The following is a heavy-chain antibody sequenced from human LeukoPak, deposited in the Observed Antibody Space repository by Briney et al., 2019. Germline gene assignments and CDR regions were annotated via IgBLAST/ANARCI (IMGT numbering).Heavy chain of an antibody. Sequence: LSGGSLRLSCSASGFNFNTYTLTWVRQTPGKRPEWLSAITGGHGATYYADSVRGRFTITRDNSRNTFYLDMSGLRAEDTAVYYCAGDRSTDAISEYWGQGTLVAVSS. J-gene: IGHJ4*02. CDR2: ITGGHGAT. CDR3: AGDRSTDAISEY. CDR1: GFNFNTYT. V-gene: IGHV3-23*01. D-gene: IGHD1-1*01.